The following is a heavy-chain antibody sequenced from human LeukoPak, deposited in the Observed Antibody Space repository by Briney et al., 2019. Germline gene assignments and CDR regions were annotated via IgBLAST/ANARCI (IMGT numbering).Heavy chain of an antibody. CDR3: ARRGPRTMVPGVIRYYCFDS. CDR1: GGSFSGYY. CDR2: INHSGST. D-gene: IGHD3-10*01. Sequence: SETLSLTCAVYGGSFSGYYWSWTRQPPGKGLEWIGEINHSGSTNYNPSLKSRVTISVDTSKNQFSLKLSSVTAADTAVYYCARRGPRTMVPGVIRYYCFDSWGQGTLVTVSS. V-gene: IGHV4-34*01. J-gene: IGHJ4*02.